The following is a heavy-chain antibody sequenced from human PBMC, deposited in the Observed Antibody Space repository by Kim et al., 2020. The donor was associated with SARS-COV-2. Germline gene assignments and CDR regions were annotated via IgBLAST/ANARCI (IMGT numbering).Heavy chain of an antibody. CDR2: IDHSGST. CDR3: ARGELRITMVRGARTREWSLDYFDS. V-gene: IGHV4-34*01. D-gene: IGHD3-10*01. CDR1: GGSFSGYC. Sequence: SETLSLTCAVYGGSFSGYCWSWIRQPPGRGLEWIGEIDHSGSTNYNPSLKSRVTISVDTSKNQFSLKLSSVTAADTAVYYCARGELRITMVRGARTREWSLDYFDSWGQGTVVTVSS. J-gene: IGHJ4*02.